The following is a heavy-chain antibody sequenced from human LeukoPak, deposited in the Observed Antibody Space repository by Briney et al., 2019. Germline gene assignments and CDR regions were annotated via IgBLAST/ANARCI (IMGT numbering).Heavy chain of an antibody. CDR3: ARSNRWLQFSFDY. Sequence: GGSLRLSCAASGFTFSSYALHWVRQAPGKGLEWVAVISYDGSNKYHADSVKGRFTISRDNSKNTLYLQMNSLRAEDTAVYYCARSNRWLQFSFDYWGQGTLVTVSS. D-gene: IGHD5-24*01. CDR1: GFTFSSYA. V-gene: IGHV3-30*01. J-gene: IGHJ4*02. CDR2: ISYDGSNK.